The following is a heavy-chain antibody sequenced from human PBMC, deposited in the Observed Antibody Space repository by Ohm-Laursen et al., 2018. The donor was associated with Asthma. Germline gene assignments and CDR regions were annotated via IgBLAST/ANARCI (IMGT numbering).Heavy chain of an antibody. Sequence: SDTLSLTCTVSGGSISSYYWSWIRQPPGKGLEWIGYIYYSGSTNYNPSLKSRVTISVDTSKNQFSLKLSSVTAADTAVYYCARVYYLPDTLQGAIIHAFDIWGQGTMVTVSS. CDR2: IYYSGST. CDR3: ARVYYLPDTLQGAIIHAFDI. V-gene: IGHV4-59*12. J-gene: IGHJ3*02. D-gene: IGHD3-10*01. CDR1: GGSISSYY.